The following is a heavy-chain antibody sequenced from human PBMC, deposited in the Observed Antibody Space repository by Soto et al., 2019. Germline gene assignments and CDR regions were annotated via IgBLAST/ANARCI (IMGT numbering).Heavy chain of an antibody. CDR2: INWNGGST. J-gene: IGHJ3*02. Sequence: EVQLVESGGGVVRPGGSLRLSCAASGFTFDDYGMSWVRQAPGKGLEWVSGINWNGGSTGYADSVKGRFTISRDNAKNSLYLQMNSLRAGDTALYYCARAKIFGGYSYGYAFDIWGQGTMVTVSS. D-gene: IGHD5-18*01. V-gene: IGHV3-20*04. CDR1: GFTFDDYG. CDR3: ARAKIFGGYSYGYAFDI.